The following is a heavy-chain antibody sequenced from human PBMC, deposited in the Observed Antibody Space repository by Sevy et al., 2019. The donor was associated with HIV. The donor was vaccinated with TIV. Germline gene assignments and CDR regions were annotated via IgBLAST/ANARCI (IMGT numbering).Heavy chain of an antibody. J-gene: IGHJ5*02. CDR1: GFTFSSYG. V-gene: IGHV3-30*18. D-gene: IGHD6-13*01. CDR3: AKDLGPIAASGTGWFDP. CDR2: ISYEGSNK. Sequence: GESLKISCAASGFTFSSYGMHWVRQAPGKGLEWVAVISYEGSNKYYADSVKGRFTISSDTSKNTLYLQMNSLRAEDTAVYYCAKDLGPIAASGTGWFDPWGQGTLVTVSS.